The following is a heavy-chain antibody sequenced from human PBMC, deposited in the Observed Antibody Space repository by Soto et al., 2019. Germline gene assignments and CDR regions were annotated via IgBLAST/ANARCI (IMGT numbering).Heavy chain of an antibody. CDR3: ARVAATLCTVWMDV. Sequence: PSETLSLTCAVSCGSINGSSHCLGWLRQSPGKGLEWIGSIYYRGATYYNPSLKSRVTISVDTPNNQFPLKLSLVTAADSAVYYCARVAATLCTVWMDVWGQGTTVTVSS. CDR1: CGSINGSSHC. D-gene: IGHD3-16*01. CDR2: IYYRGAT. J-gene: IGHJ6*02. V-gene: IGHV4-39*01.